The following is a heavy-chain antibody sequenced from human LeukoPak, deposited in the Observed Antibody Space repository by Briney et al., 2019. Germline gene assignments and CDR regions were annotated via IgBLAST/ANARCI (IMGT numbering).Heavy chain of an antibody. CDR1: GYTLTELS. Sequence: ASVKVSCKVSGYTLTELSMHWVRQAPGKGLEWMGGFDPEDGETIYAQKFQGRVTMTEDTSTDTAYMELSSLRSEGTAVYYCATDTARPYYYDSSGPSSYWYFDLWGRGTLVTVSS. D-gene: IGHD3-22*01. J-gene: IGHJ2*01. CDR3: ATDTARPYYYDSSGPSSYWYFDL. CDR2: FDPEDGET. V-gene: IGHV1-24*01.